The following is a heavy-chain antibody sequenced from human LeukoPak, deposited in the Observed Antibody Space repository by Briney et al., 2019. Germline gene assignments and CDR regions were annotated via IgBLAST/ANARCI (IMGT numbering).Heavy chain of an antibody. CDR2: LYRGGNT. D-gene: IGHD2-21*01. CDR1: GLTVSDNF. Sequence: GGSLRLSCAASGLTVSDNFMSWVRQAPGKGLEWVSVLYRGGNTYYADSVRGRFTISRDNSKNMVYLQMNSLTAEDTAVYYCARDRIEGATSYFDYWGQGTLVTVSS. J-gene: IGHJ4*02. CDR3: ARDRIEGATSYFDY. V-gene: IGHV3-66*01.